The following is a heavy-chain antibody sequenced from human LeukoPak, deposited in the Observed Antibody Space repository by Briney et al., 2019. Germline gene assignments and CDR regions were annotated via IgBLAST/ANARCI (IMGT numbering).Heavy chain of an antibody. CDR3: ARSRYCSSTSCPDWYFDL. D-gene: IGHD2-2*01. J-gene: IGHJ2*01. V-gene: IGHV3-11*03. CDR2: ISSSSSYT. Sequence: GGSLRLSCAASGFTFSDYYMSWIRQAPGKGLEWGSYISSSSSYTNYADSVKGRFTISRDNAKNSLYLQMNSLRAEDTAVYYCARSRYCSSTSCPDWYFDLWGRGTLVTVSS. CDR1: GFTFSDYY.